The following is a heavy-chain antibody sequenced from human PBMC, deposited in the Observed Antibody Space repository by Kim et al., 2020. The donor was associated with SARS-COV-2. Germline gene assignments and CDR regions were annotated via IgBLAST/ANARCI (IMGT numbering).Heavy chain of an antibody. CDR1: GFTFSSYG. CDR2: IWYDGSNK. Sequence: GGSLRLSCAASGFTFSSYGMHWVRQAPGKGLEWVAVIWYDGSNKYYADSVKGRFTISRDNSKNTLYLQMNSLRAEDTAVYYCARVVSVGIVGANGLGPGMDVWGQGTTVTVSS. D-gene: IGHD1-26*01. J-gene: IGHJ6*02. CDR3: ARVVSVGIVGANGLGPGMDV. V-gene: IGHV3-33*01.